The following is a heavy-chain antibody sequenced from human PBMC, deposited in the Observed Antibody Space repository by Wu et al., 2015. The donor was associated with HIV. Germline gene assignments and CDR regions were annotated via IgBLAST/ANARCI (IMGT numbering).Heavy chain of an antibody. J-gene: IGHJ3*02. CDR1: GGTFSSYA. CDR3: AGVRRGTVLTRGAFDI. CDR2: IIPIFGTA. Sequence: QVQLVQSGAEVKKPGSSVKVSCKASGGTFSSYAISWVRQAPGQGLEWMGGIIPIFGTANYAQKFQGRVTITADESTSTAYMELSSLRSEDTAVYYCAGVRRGTVLTRGAFDIWGQGDNGHRLF. D-gene: IGHD3-10*01. V-gene: IGHV1-69*12.